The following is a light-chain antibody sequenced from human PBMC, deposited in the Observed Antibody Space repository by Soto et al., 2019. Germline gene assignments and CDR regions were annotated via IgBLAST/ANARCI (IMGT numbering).Light chain of an antibody. CDR1: QSVSSSY. J-gene: IGKJ5*01. CDR2: GAS. CDR3: QHYGSSPLVT. V-gene: IGKV3-20*01. Sequence: EIVLTQSPGTLSLSPGERATLSCRASQSVSSSYLAWYQQKPGQAPRLLIYGASSRATGIPDRFSGSGSGTDFTLTIGRLEPEDFAVYYWQHYGSSPLVTFGQGKRLESK.